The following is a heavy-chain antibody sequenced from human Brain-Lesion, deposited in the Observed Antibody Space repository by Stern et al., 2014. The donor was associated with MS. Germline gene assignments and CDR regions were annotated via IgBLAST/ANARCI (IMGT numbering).Heavy chain of an antibody. CDR2: VYYSGNT. CDR3: ARHQLGYGYAYLRY. D-gene: IGHD5-18*01. CDR1: GDSLSSSTFY. Sequence: QVQLVQSGPGLVKPSDTLSLTCSVSGDSLSSSTFYWGWIRQPPGKGPEWIGSVYYSGNTYYHPSLKSRVTISVDTSKTQFPLRLPSVTAADTAVYYCARHQLGYGYAYLRYWGQGTLVTVSS. V-gene: IGHV4-39*01. J-gene: IGHJ4*02.